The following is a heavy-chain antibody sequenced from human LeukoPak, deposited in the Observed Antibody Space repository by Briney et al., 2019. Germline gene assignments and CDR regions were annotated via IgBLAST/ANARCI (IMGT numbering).Heavy chain of an antibody. V-gene: IGHV4-34*01. CDR2: INHSGST. CDR3: ARSGSYYVPDAFDI. Sequence: SETLSFTCAVYGGSFSGYYWNWIRQPPGKGLEWIGEINHSGSTNYNPSLKSRVTISVDTSKNQFSLKLSSVTAADTAVYYCARSGSYYVPDAFDIWGQGTMVTVSS. J-gene: IGHJ3*02. CDR1: GGSFSGYY. D-gene: IGHD1-26*01.